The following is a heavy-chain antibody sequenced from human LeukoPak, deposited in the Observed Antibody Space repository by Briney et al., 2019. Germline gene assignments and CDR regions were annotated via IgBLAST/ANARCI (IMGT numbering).Heavy chain of an antibody. V-gene: IGHV4-59*12. Sequence: TSETLSLTCTVSGGSISTYYWSWVRQPPGKGLEWIGYINYSGRTNANSSLKSRVAISVDTSKNQFSLKLSSVTAADTAVYYCATLRFLEWPEYFDYWGQGTLVTVSS. CDR2: INYSGRT. J-gene: IGHJ4*02. D-gene: IGHD3-3*01. CDR1: GGSISTYY. CDR3: ATLRFLEWPEYFDY.